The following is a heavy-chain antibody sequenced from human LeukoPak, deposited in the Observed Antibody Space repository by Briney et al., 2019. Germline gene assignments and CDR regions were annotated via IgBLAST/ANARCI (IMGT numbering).Heavy chain of an antibody. CDR2: ISTYNYNT. J-gene: IGHJ4*02. D-gene: IGHD5-18*01. CDR3: ARQVDTSMALPDY. V-gene: IGHV1-18*01. Sequence: ASVKVSCKTSGYTFTSYGVSWVRQAPGQRLEWMGWISTYNYNTNYAQNFRGRVTLTKDTSTSTVYMELRSLRFDDTAIYYCARQVDTSMALPDYWGQGTLVTVSS. CDR1: GYTFTSYG.